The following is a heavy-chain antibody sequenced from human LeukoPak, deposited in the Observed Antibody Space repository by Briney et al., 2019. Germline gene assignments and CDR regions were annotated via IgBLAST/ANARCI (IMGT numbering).Heavy chain of an antibody. CDR2: INPNSGGT. CDR3: AREVYIAAAGPGFDY. D-gene: IGHD6-13*01. Sequence: GASVKVSCKASGYTFTGYHMHWVRQAPGQGLEWMGWINPNSGGTNYAQKFQGRVTMTRDTSISTAYMELSRLRSDDTAVYYCAREVYIAAAGPGFDYWGQGTLVTVSS. V-gene: IGHV1-2*02. CDR1: GYTFTGYH. J-gene: IGHJ4*02.